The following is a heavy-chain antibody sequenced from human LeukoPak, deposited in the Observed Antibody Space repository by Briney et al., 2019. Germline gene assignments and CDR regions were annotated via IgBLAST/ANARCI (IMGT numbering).Heavy chain of an antibody. CDR1: GFSFSTYW. D-gene: IGHD3-9*01. J-gene: IGHJ3*02. CDR2: IKQTGSER. Sequence: GGSLRLSCAASGFSFSTYWMSWVRQAPGKGLEWVANIKQTGSERYYVDSVKGRFTISRDNANNSLYLQMNSLRAEDTALYYCARNRYSGAFDIWGQGTMVTVSS. CDR3: ARNRYSGAFDI. V-gene: IGHV3-7*01.